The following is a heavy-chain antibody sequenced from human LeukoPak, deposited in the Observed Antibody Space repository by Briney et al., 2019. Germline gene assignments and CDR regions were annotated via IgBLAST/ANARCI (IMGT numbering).Heavy chain of an antibody. V-gene: IGHV3-21*01. J-gene: IGHJ4*02. Sequence: PGRSLRLSCAASRFTFSSYSMNWVRQAPGKGLEWVSSISGGSNYIYYADSVKGRFTISRDNAKNSLYLQMNSLRAEDAAVYYCAHWGSSGPFDYWGQGTLVTVSS. D-gene: IGHD6-6*01. CDR2: ISGGSNYI. CDR1: RFTFSSYS. CDR3: AHWGSSGPFDY.